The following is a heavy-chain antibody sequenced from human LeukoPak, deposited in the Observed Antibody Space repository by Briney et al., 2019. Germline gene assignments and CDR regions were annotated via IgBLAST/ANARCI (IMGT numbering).Heavy chain of an antibody. CDR2: IRYDGSNK. J-gene: IGHJ4*02. CDR1: GFTFSSYG. D-gene: IGHD4-17*01. V-gene: IGHV3-30*02. Sequence: PTGGSLRLSCAASGFTFSSYGMHWVRQALGKGLEWVAFIRYDGSNKYYADSVKCRFTISRDNSKNTLYLQMNSLRAEDTAVYYCAKGPYDYGDYYYWGQGTLVTVSS. CDR3: AKGPYDYGDYYY.